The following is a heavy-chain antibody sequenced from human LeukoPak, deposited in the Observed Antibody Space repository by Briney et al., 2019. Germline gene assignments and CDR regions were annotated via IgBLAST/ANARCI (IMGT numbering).Heavy chain of an antibody. CDR3: TRAWPEVVATIFDY. CDR2: ISGSGGST. J-gene: IGHJ4*02. D-gene: IGHD5-12*01. V-gene: IGHV3-23*01. CDR1: GFTFSGYA. Sequence: GGSLRLSCAASGFTFSGYAMSWVRQAPGKGLEWVSAISGSGGSTYYADSVKGRFTISRDNSKNTLYLHLNSLRAEDTAVYFCTRAWPEVVATIFDYWGQGTLVTVSS.